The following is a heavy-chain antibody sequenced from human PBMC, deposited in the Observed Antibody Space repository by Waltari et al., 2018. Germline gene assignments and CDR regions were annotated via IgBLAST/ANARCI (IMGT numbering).Heavy chain of an antibody. CDR3: AKSPTYSGNSYYFDY. CDR1: GLTFSSCS. V-gene: IGHV3-23*01. Sequence: EMQLLGSGGGLVQPGGSLRLSCAASGLTFSSCSMHWVRRGPGKGLEWVSGLSGSGASTYYADSVKGRFTISRDNSKNILYLQMNSLRIDDTALYYCAKSPTYSGNSYYFDYWGQGSLVTVSS. CDR2: LSGSGAST. D-gene: IGHD1-26*01. J-gene: IGHJ4*02.